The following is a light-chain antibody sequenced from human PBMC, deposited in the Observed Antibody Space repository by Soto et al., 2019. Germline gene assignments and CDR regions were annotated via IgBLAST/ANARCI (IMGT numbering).Light chain of an antibody. V-gene: IGKV1-5*03. CDR3: QQYNSFSYT. Sequence: IQMTQSPSTLSASVGDRVPITCRARQSISTSLAWYQQRPGKAPKILIYKASNLESGVPSRFSGSGSGTEFTLTISSLQPDDFATYYCQQYNSFSYTFGQGTKLEIK. J-gene: IGKJ2*01. CDR2: KAS. CDR1: QSISTS.